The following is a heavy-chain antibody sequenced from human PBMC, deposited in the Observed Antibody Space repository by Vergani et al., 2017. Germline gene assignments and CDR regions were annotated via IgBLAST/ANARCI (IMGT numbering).Heavy chain of an antibody. CDR1: GFTFDTYT. Sequence: VHLVESGGGVVQPGRSLRLSCVVSGFTFDTYTMAYVRQAPGKGLEWVATISSGGGDIFYADSVKGRFTISRDNSKNTLFLQMNSLKDEDTAVYYCTTALGLYYLHGEYFQYWDRGTLVSVSS. J-gene: IGHJ1*01. D-gene: IGHD3-10*01. CDR3: TTALGLYYLHGEYFQY. CDR2: ISSGGGDI. V-gene: IGHV3-23*04.